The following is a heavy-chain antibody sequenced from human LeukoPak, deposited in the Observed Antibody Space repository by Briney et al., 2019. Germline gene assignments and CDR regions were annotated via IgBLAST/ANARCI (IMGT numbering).Heavy chain of an antibody. Sequence: PGGSLRLSCVASGFTFSSHWMHWVRRAPGKGLVWVSRVNSDGSSTRYTDSVQGRFTISRDNAKNTLYLQMNSLRAEDTAVYYCAKVVDAVRMSWFDPWGQGTLVTVSS. D-gene: IGHD5-18*01. V-gene: IGHV3-74*01. CDR1: GFTFSSHW. CDR2: VNSDGSST. CDR3: AKVVDAVRMSWFDP. J-gene: IGHJ5*02.